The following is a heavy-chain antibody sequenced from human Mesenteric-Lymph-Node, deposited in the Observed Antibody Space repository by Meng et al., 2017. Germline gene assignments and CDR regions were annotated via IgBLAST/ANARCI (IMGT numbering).Heavy chain of an antibody. CDR3: ARDRKHYGERGWFDP. CDR1: GGPISSGDYY. CDR2: IYYSGST. J-gene: IGHJ5*02. V-gene: IGHV4-30-4*01. Sequence: QLQGAGPGLRQPSQTLSLTCTVSGGPISSGDYYWSWIRQPPGKGLEWIGYIYYSGSTYSNASLKSRVTISIDRSKNQFSLKLSSVTAADTAVYYCARDRKHYGERGWFDPWGQGTLVTVSS. D-gene: IGHD4-17*01.